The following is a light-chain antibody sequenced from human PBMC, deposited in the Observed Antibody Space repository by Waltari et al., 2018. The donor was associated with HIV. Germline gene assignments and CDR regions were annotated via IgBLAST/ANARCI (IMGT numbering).Light chain of an antibody. CDR1: NSNIGAGYD. J-gene: IGLJ3*02. CDR2: GNT. V-gene: IGLV1-40*01. CDR3: QSYDTGLSGSRV. Sequence: QSVLTQPPSVSGAPGQRVTISCTGPNSNIGAGYDVHWYQQLPGTAPKLLISGNTYRPSGVPDRFSGSKSGTSASLTITGLQAEDEADYYCQSYDTGLSGSRVFGGGTKVTVL.